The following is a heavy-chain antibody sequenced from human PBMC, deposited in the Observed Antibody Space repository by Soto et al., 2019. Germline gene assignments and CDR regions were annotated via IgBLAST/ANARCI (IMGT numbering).Heavy chain of an antibody. CDR1: GDSVSSPYY. D-gene: IGHD6-19*01. CDR3: ARSAGWYAVHS. V-gene: IGHV4-4*02. J-gene: IGHJ4*02. Sequence: QVQLQESGPGLVKPSGTLSLTCAVSGDSVSSPYYWCWVRQPPGKGREWIGEVFHTGTTSYNPSLGSRVTISMDKSINQFSLDLSSVTAADTAVYYCARSAGWYAVHSWGPGTRVIVSS. CDR2: VFHTGTT.